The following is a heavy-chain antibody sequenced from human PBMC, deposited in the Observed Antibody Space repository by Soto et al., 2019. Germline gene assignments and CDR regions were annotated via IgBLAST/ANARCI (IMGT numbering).Heavy chain of an antibody. CDR1: GFTFSSYA. CDR3: AGMRRAVGPI. V-gene: IGHV3-30-3*01. J-gene: IGHJ4*02. CDR2: ISYDGSNK. D-gene: IGHD6-19*01. Sequence: SLRLSCAASGFTFSSYAMHWVRQAPGTGLEWVAVISYDGSNKYYADSVKGRFTISRDNSKNTLYLQMNSLRAEDTAVYYCAGMRRAVGPIWGQGTLVTVSS.